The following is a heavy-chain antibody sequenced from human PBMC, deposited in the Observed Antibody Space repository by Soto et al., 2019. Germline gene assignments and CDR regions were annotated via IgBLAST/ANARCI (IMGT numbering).Heavy chain of an antibody. Sequence: EVQLVESGGGLVQPGGSLRLSCAASGFTVSSNYMNWVRQAPGRGLDWISVIYTGGSTYYADSVNGRFTISRRNSKNTPYLQMDSLRPADTAVYYCASQTVAGSNALDYWGQGTLVTVSS. CDR3: ASQTVAGSNALDY. D-gene: IGHD6-19*01. V-gene: IGHV3-53*04. CDR2: IYTGGST. CDR1: GFTVSSNY. J-gene: IGHJ4*02.